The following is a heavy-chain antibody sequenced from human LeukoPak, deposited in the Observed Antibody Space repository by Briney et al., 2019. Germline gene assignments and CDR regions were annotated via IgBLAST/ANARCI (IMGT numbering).Heavy chain of an antibody. CDR2: VSDSSDV. CDR3: ARDGLHTAHFDY. D-gene: IGHD5-18*01. V-gene: IGHV3-48*02. J-gene: IGHJ4*02. Sequence: GGSLRLSCAASGFTFSTYTMNWVRQAPGKGLEWVSTVSDSSDVHYSDSVKGRFTISRDNARNSLYLQMNSLRDEDTAAYYCARDGLHTAHFDYWGQGTLVTVSS. CDR1: GFTFSTYT.